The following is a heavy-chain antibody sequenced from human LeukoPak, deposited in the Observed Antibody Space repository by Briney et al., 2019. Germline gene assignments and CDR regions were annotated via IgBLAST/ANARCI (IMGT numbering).Heavy chain of an antibody. CDR1: GFTFSSYA. CDR3: AKDRGYYGSGEFDY. CDR2: LSGSGGST. D-gene: IGHD3-10*01. V-gene: IGHV3-23*01. Sequence: GWSLRLSCAASGFTFSSYAMSWVRQAPGKGLEWVSALSGSGGSTYYADSVKGRFSISRDNSKNTLYLQMNSLRAEDTAVYYCAKDRGYYGSGEFDYWGQGTLVTVSS. J-gene: IGHJ4*02.